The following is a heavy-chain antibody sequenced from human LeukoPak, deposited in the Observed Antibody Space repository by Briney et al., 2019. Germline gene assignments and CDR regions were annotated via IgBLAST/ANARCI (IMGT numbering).Heavy chain of an antibody. CDR2: ISSSSSYT. V-gene: IGHV3-11*06. D-gene: IGHD3-22*01. CDR1: GFTFSDYY. CDR3: AREGYDSSGYYYS. J-gene: IGHJ4*02. Sequence: GGSLRLSCAASGFTFSDYYMSWIRQAPGKGLEWVSYISSSSSYTNYADPVKGRFTISRDNAKNSLYPQMNSLRAEDTAVYYCAREGYDSSGYYYSWGQGTLVTVSS.